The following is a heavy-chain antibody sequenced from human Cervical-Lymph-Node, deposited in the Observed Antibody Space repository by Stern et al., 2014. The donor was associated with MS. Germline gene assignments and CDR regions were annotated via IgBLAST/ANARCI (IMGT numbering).Heavy chain of an antibody. CDR3: ARDFSVGVAIFGVVNWFDP. D-gene: IGHD3-3*02. CDR2: ITFYNDNT. J-gene: IGHJ5*02. V-gene: IGHV1-18*04. CDR1: GHTFSSHG. Sequence: QLVQSGAELRKPGASVKVACKASGHTFSSHGISWVRQAPGQGLEWMGLITFYNDNTKYAERVKDRVSMTIDRSTNTAYMELRSLRSDDTAVYYCARDFSVGVAIFGVVNWFDPWGQGTLVTVSS.